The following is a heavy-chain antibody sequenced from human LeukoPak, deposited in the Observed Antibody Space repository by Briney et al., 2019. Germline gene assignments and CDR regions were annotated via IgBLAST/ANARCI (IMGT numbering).Heavy chain of an antibody. Sequence: GGSLRLSCAGSGFTFSSYWRHWVRQAAGKELMWVSRVNSDGTITNYADSLKGRFTISRDNAKNTLYLQMNSLRAEDTAVYYCTTKSTMVITKTAHYWGQGTLVTVSS. V-gene: IGHV3-74*01. D-gene: IGHD4/OR15-4a*01. CDR1: GFTFSSYW. CDR3: TTKSTMVITKTAHY. J-gene: IGHJ4*02. CDR2: VNSDGTIT.